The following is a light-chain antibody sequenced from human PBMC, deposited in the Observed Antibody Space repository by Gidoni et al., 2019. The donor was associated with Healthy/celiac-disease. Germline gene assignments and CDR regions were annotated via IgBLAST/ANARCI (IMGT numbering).Light chain of an antibody. CDR3: QQYNSYST. Sequence: DIQMTQSPSTLSASVGDRVTITCRASQSISSWVAWYQQKPGKAPKLLIYKASSLESGVPSRFSGSGSGTEFTLTISSLQPDDFATYYCQQYNSYSTFXPXTKVDIK. V-gene: IGKV1-5*03. CDR1: QSISSW. J-gene: IGKJ3*01. CDR2: KAS.